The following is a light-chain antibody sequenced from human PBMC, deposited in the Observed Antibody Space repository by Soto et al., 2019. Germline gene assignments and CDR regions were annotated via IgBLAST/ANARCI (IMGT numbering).Light chain of an antibody. Sequence: MVMKQSRATLSVSPGEGATLSCRASQSIGDNLAWYQQKPGQPPRLLIYGASTRAAGVPARFSGSGSGTEFTLTISSLQSEDFAVYYCQHHDNWPWTFGQGTKVEIK. CDR3: QHHDNWPWT. CDR2: GAS. CDR1: QSIGDN. J-gene: IGKJ1*01. V-gene: IGKV3-15*01.